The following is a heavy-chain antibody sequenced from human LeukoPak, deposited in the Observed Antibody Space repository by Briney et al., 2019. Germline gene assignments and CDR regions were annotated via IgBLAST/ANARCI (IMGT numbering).Heavy chain of an antibody. J-gene: IGHJ4*02. CDR1: GYSFTTYY. Sequence: ASVKVSCKASGYSFTTYYMHWVRQAPGQGLEWMGIINPTGGVTAYAQKFQGRVTMTRDTSTSTVYIALSSLRSEDTAVYYCARSSPPACYDFWNGYLDYWGQGTLVTVSS. CDR3: ARSSPPACYDFWNGYLDY. D-gene: IGHD3-3*01. CDR2: INPTGGVT. V-gene: IGHV1-46*01.